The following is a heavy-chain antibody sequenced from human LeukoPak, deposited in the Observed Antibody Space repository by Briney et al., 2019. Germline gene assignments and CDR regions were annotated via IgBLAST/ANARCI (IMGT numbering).Heavy chain of an antibody. J-gene: IGHJ4*01. V-gene: IGHV3-21*01. Sequence: GGSLRLSCAASGFTFSSYSMNWVRQAPGQGLEWVSSISSSSSYIFYADSVKGRFTISRDTPKNSPYLQMNSLRAEDTAVYYCARFAYCGGDCYSARNFYYWGHGTLVTVSS. D-gene: IGHD2-21*02. CDR3: ARFAYCGGDCYSARNFYY. CDR1: GFTFSSYS. CDR2: ISSSSSYI.